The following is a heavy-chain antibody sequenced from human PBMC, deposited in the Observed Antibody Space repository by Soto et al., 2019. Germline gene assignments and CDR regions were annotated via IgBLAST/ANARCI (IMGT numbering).Heavy chain of an antibody. CDR2: IIPIFGTA. CDR3: ARGYSYGYYYYYGMDV. J-gene: IGHJ6*02. Sequence: SVKVSCKASGGTFSSYAISWVRQAPGQGLEWMGGIIPIFGTANYAQKFQGRVTITADESTSTAYMELSSLRSEDTAVYYCARGYSYGYYYYYGMDVWGQGTTVTVSS. D-gene: IGHD5-18*01. V-gene: IGHV1-69*13. CDR1: GGTFSSYA.